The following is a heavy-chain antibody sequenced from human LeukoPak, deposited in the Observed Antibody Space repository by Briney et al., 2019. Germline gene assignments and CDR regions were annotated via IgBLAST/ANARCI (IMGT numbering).Heavy chain of an antibody. CDR1: GYTFTGYF. CDR3: AREKGEGYSNYVDY. CDR2: INPNSGGT. V-gene: IGHV1-2*02. J-gene: IGHJ4*02. D-gene: IGHD4-11*01. Sequence: ASVKVSCKASGYTFTGYFIHWVRQAPGQGLEWMGWINPNSGGTNYAQKLQGRVTMTTDTSTSTAYMELRSLRSDDTAVYYCAREKGEGYSNYVDYWGQGTLVTVSS.